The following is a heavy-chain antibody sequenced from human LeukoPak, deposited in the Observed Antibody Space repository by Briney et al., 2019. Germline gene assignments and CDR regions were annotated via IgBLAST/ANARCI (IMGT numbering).Heavy chain of an antibody. V-gene: IGHV4-59*01. CDR2: IYYSGST. CDR1: GGSISSYY. CDR3: ARDSEYNYGFDV. Sequence: SETLSLTCTVSGGSISSYYWSWIRQAPGQGLEWIGYIYYSGSTNYNPSLKSRVTISVGTSKNQFSLKLNSVTAADTAVYYCARDSEYNYGFDVWGQGTLVTVSS. D-gene: IGHD5-18*01. J-gene: IGHJ4*02.